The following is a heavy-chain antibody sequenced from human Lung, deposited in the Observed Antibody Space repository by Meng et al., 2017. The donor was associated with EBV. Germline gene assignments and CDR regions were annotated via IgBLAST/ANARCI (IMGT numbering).Heavy chain of an antibody. CDR3: AREPRWGKLLYYFDS. Sequence: LQGPGPGPVKPSGTLSLTCVVSGDSISSSYWWNWVRQPPGKGLEWIGEISHSGSTNYNPSLKSRVTISVDKSKNQFSLRLSSVTAADTALYYCAREPRWGKLLYYFDSWGQGTLVTVSS. J-gene: IGHJ4*02. D-gene: IGHD3-16*01. V-gene: IGHV4-4*02. CDR2: ISHSGST. CDR1: GDSISSSYW.